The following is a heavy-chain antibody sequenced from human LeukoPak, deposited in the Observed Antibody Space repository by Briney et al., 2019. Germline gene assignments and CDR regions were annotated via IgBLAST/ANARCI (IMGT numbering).Heavy chain of an antibody. V-gene: IGHV3-7*01. J-gene: IGHJ4*02. CDR1: GFIFSSHS. Sequence: GGSLRLSCEVSGFIFSSHSMNWVRQAPGKGLEWVANIKRDGTTIHYVDSVKGRFTISRDNAKSSLYLQMNSLRVEDTAVYYCARNAPGGDQETEDWGQGTLVTVSS. D-gene: IGHD3-16*01. CDR3: ARNAPGGDQETED. CDR2: IKRDGTTI.